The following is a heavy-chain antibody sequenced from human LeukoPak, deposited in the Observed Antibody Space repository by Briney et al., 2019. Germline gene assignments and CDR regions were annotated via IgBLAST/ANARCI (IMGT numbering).Heavy chain of an antibody. J-gene: IGHJ4*02. D-gene: IGHD3-10*01. CDR3: ARGPWSSSFGELYFDY. CDR2: ISAYNGNT. V-gene: IGHV1-18*01. CDR1: GYTFTIYG. Sequence: ASVKVSCKASGYTFTIYGISWVRQAPGHGLEWMGWISAYNGNTDYAQKLQGRVTMTTDTSTSTAYMDLRSLRSDDTAVYYCARGPWSSSFGELYFDYWGQGTLVTVSS.